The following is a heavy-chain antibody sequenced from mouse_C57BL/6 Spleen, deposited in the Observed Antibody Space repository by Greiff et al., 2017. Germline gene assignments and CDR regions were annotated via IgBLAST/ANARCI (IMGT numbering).Heavy chain of an antibody. CDR2: INPGSGGT. V-gene: IGHV1-54*01. Sequence: QVQLQQPGAELVRPGTSVKLSCKASGYAFTNYLIQWVKQRPGQGLEWIGVINPGSGGTNYNEKFKGKATLTADKSSSTAYMQLSSLTSEGSAVYICARAEGYDLAYWGQGTLVTVSA. CDR3: ARAEGYDLAY. D-gene: IGHD2-2*01. J-gene: IGHJ3*01. CDR1: GYAFTNYL.